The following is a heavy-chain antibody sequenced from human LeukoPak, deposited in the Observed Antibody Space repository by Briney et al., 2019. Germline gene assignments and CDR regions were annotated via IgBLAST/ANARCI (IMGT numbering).Heavy chain of an antibody. Sequence: AASVKVSCKASGGTFSSYAISWVRQAPGQGLEWMGWISAYNGNTNYAQKLQGRVTMTTDTSTSTAYMELRSLRSDDTAVYYCARGAGTPRATVTTLDVWGQGTTVTVSS. V-gene: IGHV1-18*01. D-gene: IGHD4-11*01. CDR3: ARGAGTPRATVTTLDV. CDR1: GGTFSSYA. CDR2: ISAYNGNT. J-gene: IGHJ6*02.